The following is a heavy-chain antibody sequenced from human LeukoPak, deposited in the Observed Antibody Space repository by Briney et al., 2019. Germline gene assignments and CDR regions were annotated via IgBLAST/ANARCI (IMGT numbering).Heavy chain of an antibody. V-gene: IGHV1-46*01. D-gene: IGHD4-17*01. CDR1: GYTLTELS. Sequence: ASVKVSCKVSGYTLTELSMHWVRQAPGQGLEWMGIINPSGGSTSYAQKFQGRVTMTRDMSTSTVYMELSSLRSEDTAVYYCARDLFRDYETRGGDAFDIWGQGTMVTVSS. J-gene: IGHJ3*02. CDR3: ARDLFRDYETRGGDAFDI. CDR2: INPSGGST.